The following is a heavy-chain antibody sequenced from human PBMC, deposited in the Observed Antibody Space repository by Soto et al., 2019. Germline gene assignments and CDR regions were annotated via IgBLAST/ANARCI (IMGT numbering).Heavy chain of an antibody. J-gene: IGHJ6*02. Sequence: AVKVSCKASGGTFSSYAISWVRQAPGQGLEWMGGIIPIFGTANYAQKFQGRVTITADKSTSTAYMELSSLRSEDTAVYYCATSSITMVQGVPLYYYYYGMDVWGQGTTVTVS. CDR1: GGTFSSYA. D-gene: IGHD3-10*01. CDR3: ATSSITMVQGVPLYYYYYGMDV. CDR2: IIPIFGTA. V-gene: IGHV1-69*06.